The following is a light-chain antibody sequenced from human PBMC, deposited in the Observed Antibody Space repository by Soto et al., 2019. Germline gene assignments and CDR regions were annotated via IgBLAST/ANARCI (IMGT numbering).Light chain of an antibody. CDR1: QSVYRN. Sequence: EIVMTQSPATLSVSPGERATLSCRASQSVYRNLAWYQQNPGQPPRLLVYEASTRATGIPARFSGSGSGTDFTLTVSSLQFEDFAVYYWQQYNKCPLTFGGGTKVEVK. V-gene: IGKV3-15*01. J-gene: IGKJ4*01. CDR3: QQYNKCPLT. CDR2: EAS.